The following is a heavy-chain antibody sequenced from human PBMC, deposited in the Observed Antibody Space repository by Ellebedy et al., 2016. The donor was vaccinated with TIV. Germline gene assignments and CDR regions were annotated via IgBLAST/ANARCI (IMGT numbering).Heavy chain of an antibody. CDR3: ARGRYYGSGSYSDY. CDR2: ISAYNNKT. J-gene: IGHJ4*02. Sequence: ASVKVSCKTSGYTFINNGITWVRQAPGQGLEWMGWISAYNNKTDYSQKFQGRVTLTTDTYTSTAHMELGSLRSDDTAVYFCARGRYYGSGSYSDYWGQGTLVTVSS. CDR1: GYTFINNG. D-gene: IGHD3-10*01. V-gene: IGHV1-18*04.